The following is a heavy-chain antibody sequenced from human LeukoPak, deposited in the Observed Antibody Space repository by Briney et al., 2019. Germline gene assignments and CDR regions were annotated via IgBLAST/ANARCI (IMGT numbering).Heavy chain of an antibody. D-gene: IGHD3-10*01. Sequence: PGGSLRLSCAVSGFIVTSNYMSWVRLAPGKGLEWVSTIYSGGTTFYTESVRGRFTISRDNSKNTLYLQMSSLRAEDAAIYYCARVVYYYASVSYNYYMDVWGKGTTVTISS. V-gene: IGHV3-53*01. CDR2: IYSGGTT. J-gene: IGHJ6*03. CDR3: ARVVYYYASVSYNYYMDV. CDR1: GFIVTSNY.